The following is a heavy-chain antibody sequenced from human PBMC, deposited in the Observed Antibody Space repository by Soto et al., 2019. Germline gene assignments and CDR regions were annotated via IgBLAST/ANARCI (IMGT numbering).Heavy chain of an antibody. CDR1: GGSISSGGYY. Sequence: SETLSLTCTVSGGSISSGGYYWIFIRQHPGKGLEWIGYIYYSGSTYYNPSLKSRVTISVDTSKNQFSLKLSSVTAADTAVYYCARDLYGSGSYYYYYYGMDVWGQGTTVT. CDR3: ARDLYGSGSYYYYYYGMDV. D-gene: IGHD3-10*01. CDR2: IYYSGST. V-gene: IGHV4-31*03. J-gene: IGHJ6*02.